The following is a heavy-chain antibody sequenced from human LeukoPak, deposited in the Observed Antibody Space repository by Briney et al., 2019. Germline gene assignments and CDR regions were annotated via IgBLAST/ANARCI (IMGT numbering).Heavy chain of an antibody. J-gene: IGHJ4*02. V-gene: IGHV1-18*01. CDR3: ARDAKRITMIVVVSDPFDY. D-gene: IGHD3-22*01. CDR1: GYTFTSYG. Sequence: ASVKVSCKASGYTFTSYGISWVRQAPGQGLEWMGWISAYNGNTNYAQKLQGRVTMTTDTSTSTAYMELRSLRSDDTAAYYCARDAKRITMIVVVSDPFDYWGQGTLVTVSS. CDR2: ISAYNGNT.